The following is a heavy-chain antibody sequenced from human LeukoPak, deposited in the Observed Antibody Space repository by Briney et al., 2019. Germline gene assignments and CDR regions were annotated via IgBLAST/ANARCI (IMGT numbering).Heavy chain of an antibody. CDR3: ASYYYDSSGYPLFDY. Sequence: SQALSLTCSVSGDSIYNGDFYWSWIRQPPGKGLEWIGRIYTSGSTNYNPSLKSRVTMSVDTSKNQFSLKLSSVTAADTAVYYCASYYYDSSGYPLFDYWGQGTLVTVSS. V-gene: IGHV4-61*02. J-gene: IGHJ4*02. D-gene: IGHD3-22*01. CDR2: IYTSGST. CDR1: GDSIYNGDFY.